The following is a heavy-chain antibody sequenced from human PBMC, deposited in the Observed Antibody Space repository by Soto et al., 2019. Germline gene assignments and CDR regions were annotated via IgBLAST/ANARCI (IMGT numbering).Heavy chain of an antibody. D-gene: IGHD3-3*01. V-gene: IGHV4-39*01. Sequence: SETLSLTCTVSGGSISSSSYYWGWIRQPPGKGLEWIGSIYYSGSTYYNPSLKSRVTISVDTSKNQFSLKLSSVTAADTAVYYCARATKYYDFWSGYSFFDYWGQGTLVTVSS. CDR3: ARATKYYDFWSGYSFFDY. J-gene: IGHJ4*02. CDR2: IYYSGST. CDR1: GGSISSSSYY.